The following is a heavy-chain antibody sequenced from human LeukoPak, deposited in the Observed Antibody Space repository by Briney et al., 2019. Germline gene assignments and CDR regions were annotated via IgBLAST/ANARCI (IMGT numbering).Heavy chain of an antibody. CDR1: GYTLNGYY. CDR2: INPNSGGT. J-gene: IGHJ6*02. Sequence: ASVKVSSKASGYTLNGYYMHWVRQAPGQGLEWMGWINPNSGGTNYAQKFQGRVTMTRDTSISTAYMELSRLRSDDTAVYYCARVYSGYDGFYYGMDVWGQGTTVTVSS. D-gene: IGHD5-12*01. V-gene: IGHV1-2*02. CDR3: ARVYSGYDGFYYGMDV.